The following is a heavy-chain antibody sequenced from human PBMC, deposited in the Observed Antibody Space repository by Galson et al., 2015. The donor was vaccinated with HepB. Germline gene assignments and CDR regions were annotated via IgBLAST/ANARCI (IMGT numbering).Heavy chain of an antibody. CDR2: INTNTGNP. J-gene: IGHJ5*02. CDR3: ARESYYDSSGYYHGFDP. CDR1: GYAFTSYA. D-gene: IGHD3-22*01. V-gene: IGHV7-4-1*02. Sequence: SVKVSCKASGYAFTSYAMNWVRQAPGQGLEWMGWINTNTGNPTYAQGFTGRFVFSLDTSVSTAYLQISSLKAEDTAVYYCARESYYDSSGYYHGFDPWGQGTLVTVSS.